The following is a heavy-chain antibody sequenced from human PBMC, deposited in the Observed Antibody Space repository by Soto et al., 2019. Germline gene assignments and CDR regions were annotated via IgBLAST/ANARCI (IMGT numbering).Heavy chain of an antibody. Sequence: QVQLVQSGAEVKKPGSSVKVSCKASGGIFSTYPISWLRQAPGQGLEWMGGIIPIFGTPNYALRFQGRVTITAVESTITSFMELSRLKSEDTAVYYCARDRDDYGSGDYYTRIDFWGQGTLVTVSS. CDR3: ARDRDDYGSGDYYTRIDF. CDR2: IIPIFGTP. D-gene: IGHD3-10*01. J-gene: IGHJ4*02. CDR1: GGIFSTYP. V-gene: IGHV1-69*01.